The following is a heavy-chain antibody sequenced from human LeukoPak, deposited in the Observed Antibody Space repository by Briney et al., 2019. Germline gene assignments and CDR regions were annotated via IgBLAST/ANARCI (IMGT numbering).Heavy chain of an antibody. CDR3: ATSISQWVSSSGPIDY. Sequence: GASVKVSCKVSGYTLTELSMHWVRQAPGKGLEWMGGFDPEDGETIYAQKFQGRVTMTEDTSTDTAYMELSSLRSEDTAVYYCATSISQWVSSSGPIDYWGQGTLVTVSS. J-gene: IGHJ4*02. V-gene: IGHV1-24*01. D-gene: IGHD6-6*01. CDR1: GYTLTELS. CDR2: FDPEDGET.